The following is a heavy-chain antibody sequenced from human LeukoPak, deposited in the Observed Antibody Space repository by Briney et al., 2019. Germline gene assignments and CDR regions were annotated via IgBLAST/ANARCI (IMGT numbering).Heavy chain of an antibody. CDR1: GFTFSSYW. Sequence: PGGSLRLSCAASGFTFSSYWMHWVRQAPGKGLVWVSRINSDGSSTSYADSVEGRFTISRDNAKNTLYLQMNSLRAEDTAVYYCARERYYYDSSGYYYVDFDYWGQGTLVTVSS. CDR3: ARERYYYDSSGYYYVDFDY. J-gene: IGHJ4*02. D-gene: IGHD3-22*01. V-gene: IGHV3-74*01. CDR2: INSDGSST.